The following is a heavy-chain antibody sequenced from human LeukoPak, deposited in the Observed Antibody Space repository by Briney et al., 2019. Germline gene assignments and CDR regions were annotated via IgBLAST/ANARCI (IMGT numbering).Heavy chain of an antibody. CDR3: ARDRRGVTTFDYYYSYMDV. D-gene: IGHD4-17*01. Sequence: SQTLSLTCTVSGGSISSSSYYWSWIRQPAGKGLEWIGRIYTSGRSNYTPSLKSRVTISVDTSKNQFSLKLSSVTAADTAVYYCARDRRGVTTFDYYYSYMDVWGTGTTVTISS. CDR1: GGSISSSSYY. V-gene: IGHV4-61*02. J-gene: IGHJ6*03. CDR2: IYTSGRS.